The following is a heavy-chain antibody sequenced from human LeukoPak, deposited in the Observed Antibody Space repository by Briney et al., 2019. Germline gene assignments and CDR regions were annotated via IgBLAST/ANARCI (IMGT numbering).Heavy chain of an antibody. J-gene: IGHJ4*02. D-gene: IGHD3-10*01. CDR2: ISYDGSNK. CDR3: ARAGSGSYSDPLHY. V-gene: IGHV3-30-3*01. CDR1: GFTFSSYA. Sequence: PGGSLRLSCAASGFTFSSYAMHWVRQAPGKGLEWVAVISYDGSNKYYADSVKGRFTISRDNSKNTLYLQMNSLRAEDTAVYYCARAGSGSYSDPLHYWGQGTLVTVSS.